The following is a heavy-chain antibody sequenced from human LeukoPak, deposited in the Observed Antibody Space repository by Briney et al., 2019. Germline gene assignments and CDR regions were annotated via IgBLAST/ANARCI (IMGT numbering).Heavy chain of an antibody. V-gene: IGHV4-59*08. CDR3: ARSYRENFDY. Sequence: PSETLSLTCTVSGGSISSYYWSWIRQPPGKGLEWIGYIYYSGSTNYNPSLKSRVTISVDASKNQFSLKLSSVTAADTAVYYCARSYRENFDYWGQGTLVTVSS. CDR2: IYYSGST. J-gene: IGHJ4*02. D-gene: IGHD3-16*02. CDR1: GGSISSYY.